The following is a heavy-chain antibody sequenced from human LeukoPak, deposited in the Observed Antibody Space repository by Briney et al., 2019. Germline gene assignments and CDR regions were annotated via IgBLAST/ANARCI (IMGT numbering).Heavy chain of an antibody. CDR1: GGSISSGGYY. CDR3: ARHPRSFADSSGYDY. V-gene: IGHV4-31*03. Sequence: SETLSLTCTVSGGSISSGGYYWSWIRQHPGKGLEWIGYIYYSGSTYYNPSLKSRVTISVDTSKNQFSLKLSSLTAADTAVYYCARHPRSFADSSGYDYWGQGTLVIVSS. D-gene: IGHD6-19*01. CDR2: IYYSGST. J-gene: IGHJ4*02.